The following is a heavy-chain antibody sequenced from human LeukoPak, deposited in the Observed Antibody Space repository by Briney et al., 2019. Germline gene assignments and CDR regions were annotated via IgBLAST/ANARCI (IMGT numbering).Heavy chain of an antibody. CDR3: SRDHLDLDTAMVTSYFDL. Sequence: ASVKLSCKASGYTFTGYYIHWVRQAPGQGLGWMGWFNPNSGGTNYAHKFPGWVTMTRSTYITTAYLELRRLRSHDTAVYYCSRDHLDLDTAMVTSYFDLWGGGTLVTVSS. D-gene: IGHD5-18*01. CDR2: FNPNSGGT. CDR1: GYTFTGYY. J-gene: IGHJ2*01. V-gene: IGHV1-2*04.